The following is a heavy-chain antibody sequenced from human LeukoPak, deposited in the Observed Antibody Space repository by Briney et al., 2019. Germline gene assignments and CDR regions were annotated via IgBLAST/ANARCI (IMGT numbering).Heavy chain of an antibody. CDR2: IYHSGST. CDR1: GYSISSGYY. V-gene: IGHV4-38-2*01. J-gene: IGHJ3*02. CDR3: ARAPTYYYDSSGYYYRDDAFDI. D-gene: IGHD3-22*01. Sequence: PSETLSLTCAVSGYSISSGYYWGWIRQPPGKGLEWIGSIYHSGSTYYNPSLKSRVTISVDTSKNQFSLKLSPVTAADTAVYYCARAPTYYYDSSGYYYRDDAFDIWGQGTMVTVSS.